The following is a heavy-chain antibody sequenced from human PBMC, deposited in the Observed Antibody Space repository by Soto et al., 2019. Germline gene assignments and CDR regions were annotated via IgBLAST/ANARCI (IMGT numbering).Heavy chain of an antibody. CDR3: ARSYYDFWSGYYRGIYYYGMYV. CDR1: GYTFTSYG. V-gene: IGHV1-18*01. Sequence: QVQLVQSGAEVKKPGASVKVSCKASGYTFTSYGISWVRQAPGQGLEWMGWISAYNGNTNYAQKLQGRVTMTTDTSTSTDYMERRSLRSDDTAVYYCARSYYDFWSGYYRGIYYYGMYVWGQGTTVTVSS. J-gene: IGHJ6*02. CDR2: ISAYNGNT. D-gene: IGHD3-3*01.